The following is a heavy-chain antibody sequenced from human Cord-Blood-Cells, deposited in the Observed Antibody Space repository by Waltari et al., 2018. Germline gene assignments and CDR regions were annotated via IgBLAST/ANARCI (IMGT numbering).Heavy chain of an antibody. CDR1: GYTLPSHA. V-gene: IGHV1-3*01. CDR2: INAGNGNT. J-gene: IGHJ4*02. Sequence: QVQLVQSGAEVKKPGASVKVSCKASGYTLPSHAMYLVRPAPGQRLEWMGWINAGNGNTKYSQKFQGRVTITRDTSASTAYMELSSLRSEDTAVYYCARDRCTNGVCYVDYWGQGTLVTVSS. CDR3: ARDRCTNGVCYVDY. D-gene: IGHD2-8*01.